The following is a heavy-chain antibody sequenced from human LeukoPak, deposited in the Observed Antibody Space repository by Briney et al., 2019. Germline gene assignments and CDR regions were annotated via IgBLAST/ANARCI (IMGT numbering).Heavy chain of an antibody. CDR2: IYYSGST. CDR1: GGSIGSGGYY. D-gene: IGHD2-2*01. V-gene: IGHV4-31*03. J-gene: IGHJ5*02. Sequence: SETLSLTCTVSGGSIGSGGYYWSWIRQHPGKGLEWIGYIYYSGSTYYNPSLKSRVTISVDTSKNQFSLKLSSVTAADTAVYYCARGTGCSSTSCYYNWFDPWGQGTLVTVSS. CDR3: ARGTGCSSTSCYYNWFDP.